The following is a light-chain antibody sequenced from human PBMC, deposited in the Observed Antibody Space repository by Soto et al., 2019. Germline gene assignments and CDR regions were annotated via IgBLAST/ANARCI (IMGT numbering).Light chain of an antibody. Sequence: QSVLTQPPSASGTPGQRVTISCSGSSSNIGRSHVFWYKQLPGTAPRLLIYRNNQRPSGVPDRFAGSKSGTGASLAISGLRSDDEAVYYCAAWDDSLSGVVFGGGTKLTVL. CDR2: RNN. CDR3: AAWDDSLSGVV. CDR1: SSNIGRSH. J-gene: IGLJ2*01. V-gene: IGLV1-47*01.